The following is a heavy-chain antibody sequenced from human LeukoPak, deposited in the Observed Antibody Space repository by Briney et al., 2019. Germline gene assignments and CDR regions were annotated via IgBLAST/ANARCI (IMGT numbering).Heavy chain of an antibody. D-gene: IGHD1-26*01. CDR2: INEDGSQT. CDR1: GFTFSMYF. Sequence: GGSLRLSCAASGFTFSMYFMRWVRQAPGKGLEWVASINEDGSQTYYVDSVKGRFTISRDNAKNSLYLLMNSLRAEDTAVYYCARDFLGFSDSWGQGTLVTVSS. J-gene: IGHJ4*02. V-gene: IGHV3-7*04. CDR3: ARDFLGFSDS.